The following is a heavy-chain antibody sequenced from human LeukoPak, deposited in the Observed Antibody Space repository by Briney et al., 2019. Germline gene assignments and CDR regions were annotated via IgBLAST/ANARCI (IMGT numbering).Heavy chain of an antibody. V-gene: IGHV4-59*08. D-gene: IGHD6-13*01. CDR1: GGPISSNY. J-gene: IGHJ6*02. CDR2: IYYSGST. Sequence: SETLSLTCCVSGGPISSNYWRWMRQPPGRGLEWIGYIYYSGSTNYNPSLKSRVTISVDTSKNQFSLKLSSVTAADTAVYYCARHRPQQLVLEGYYGMDVWGQGTTVTVSS. CDR3: ARHRPQQLVLEGYYGMDV.